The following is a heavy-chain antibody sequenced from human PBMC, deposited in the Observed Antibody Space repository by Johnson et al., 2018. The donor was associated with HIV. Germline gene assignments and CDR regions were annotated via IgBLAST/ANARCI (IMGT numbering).Heavy chain of an antibody. V-gene: IGHV3-23*04. J-gene: IGHJ3*02. D-gene: IGHD1-26*01. CDR3: AKDSRRWGAFSDAFDI. Sequence: MQLVESGGGLVQPGGSLRLSCAASGFTFSSYAMSWVRQAPGKGLEWVSAIGTAGDTYYPGSVKGRFTISRDNSKNTLYLQMTSLRAEDTAVYYCAKDSRRWGAFSDAFDIWGQGTMVTVSS. CDR1: GFTFSSYA. CDR2: IGTAGDT.